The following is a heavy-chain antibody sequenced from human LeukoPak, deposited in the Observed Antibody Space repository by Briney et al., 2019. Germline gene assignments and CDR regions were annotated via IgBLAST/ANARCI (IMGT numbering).Heavy chain of an antibody. V-gene: IGHV3-23*01. CDR3: AKDYVREYSRLEFDY. D-gene: IGHD6-6*01. CDR1: GFTFSSYA. J-gene: IGHJ4*02. Sequence: GASLRLSCAASGFTFSSYAMSWVRQAPGKGLEWVSAISGSGGSTYYADSVKGRFTISRDNSKNTLYLQMNSLRAEDTAVYYCAKDYVREYSRLEFDYWGQGTLATVSS. CDR2: ISGSGGST.